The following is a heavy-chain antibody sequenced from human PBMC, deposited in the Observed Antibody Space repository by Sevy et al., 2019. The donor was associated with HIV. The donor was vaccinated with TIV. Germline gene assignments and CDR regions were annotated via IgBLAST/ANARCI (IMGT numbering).Heavy chain of an antibody. Sequence: GGSLRLSCAASGFTFSNYGMHWVRQAPGKGLEWVAVIWNYGSNKYYADSVKGRFTISRDNSKNTLYLQMNSLRVEDTAVYFCARGGDFNDRSAKRDFDYWGQGTLVTVSS. J-gene: IGHJ4*02. V-gene: IGHV3-33*01. CDR3: ARGGDFNDRSAKRDFDY. CDR2: IWNYGSNK. CDR1: GFTFSNYG. D-gene: IGHD3-22*01.